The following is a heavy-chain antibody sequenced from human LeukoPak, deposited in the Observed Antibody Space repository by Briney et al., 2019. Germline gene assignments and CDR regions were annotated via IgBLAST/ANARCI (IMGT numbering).Heavy chain of an antibody. CDR2: IYPGDSDT. CDR1: GYSFTNYW. CDR3: ARRTRQQLVRSFDF. Sequence: GESLKISCKGSGYSFTNYWIGWVRQMPGKGLEWMGIIYPGDSDTTYSPSFQGQVTISADKSISTAYLQWSGLKASDTAMYYCARRTRQQLVRSFDFWGQGTLVTVSS. D-gene: IGHD6-13*01. J-gene: IGHJ4*02. V-gene: IGHV5-51*01.